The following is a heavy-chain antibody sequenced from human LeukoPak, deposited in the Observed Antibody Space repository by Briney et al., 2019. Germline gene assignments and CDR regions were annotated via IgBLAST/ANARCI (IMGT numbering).Heavy chain of an antibody. Sequence: GASVKVSCKASGYTLTSNAMNWVRQAPGQGLEWMGWINTNTGNPTYAQGFTGRFVFSLDTSVSTAYLQISSLKAEDTAVYYCAREYSSGWYGSGYFDYWGQGTLVTVSS. CDR2: INTNTGNP. D-gene: IGHD6-19*01. CDR1: GYTLTSNA. CDR3: AREYSSGWYGSGYFDY. V-gene: IGHV7-4-1*02. J-gene: IGHJ4*02.